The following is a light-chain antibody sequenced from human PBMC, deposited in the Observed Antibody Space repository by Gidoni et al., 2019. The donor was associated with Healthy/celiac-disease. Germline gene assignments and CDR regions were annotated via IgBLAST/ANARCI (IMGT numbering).Light chain of an antibody. J-gene: IGLJ2*01. V-gene: IGLV1-40*01. CDR3: QSYDSSLSVLV. CDR1: SSNIGAGYD. CDR2: GNS. Sequence: QSVLTQPPSVSGAPGQGVTISCTGSSSNIGAGYDVHWYQQLPGTAPKLLIYGNSNRPSGVPDRFSGSKSGTSASLAITGLQAEDEADYYCQSYDSSLSVLVFGGGTKLTVL.